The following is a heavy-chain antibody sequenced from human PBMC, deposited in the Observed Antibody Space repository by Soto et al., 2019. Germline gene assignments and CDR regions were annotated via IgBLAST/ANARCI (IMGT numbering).Heavy chain of an antibody. V-gene: IGHV6-1*01. D-gene: IGHD6-19*01. J-gene: IGHJ4*02. CDR1: GDSVSSTSTA. CDR3: ARGSYYSGWV. CDR2: TYYRSNWYT. Sequence: SQTRSLTCAISGDSVSSTSTAWSWIRQSPSRGLEWLGRTYYRSNWYTDYAVSVKSRITISPDTSKNQFSLQLNSVTPEDTAVYYCARGSYYSGWVWGQGTLVTV.